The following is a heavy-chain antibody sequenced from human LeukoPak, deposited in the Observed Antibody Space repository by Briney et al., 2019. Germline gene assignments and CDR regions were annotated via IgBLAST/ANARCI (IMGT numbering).Heavy chain of an antibody. J-gene: IGHJ4*02. CDR1: GFTFSDYW. V-gene: IGHV3-7*01. Sequence: GGSLRLSCAASGFTFSDYWMSWVRQAPGKGLEWVANIKQDGSEKYYVDSVKGRFTISRDNAKNSLHLQMNTLRAEVTAVYYCAKAGYGSGSSSFDQWGQGTLVTVSS. CDR2: IKQDGSEK. D-gene: IGHD3-10*01. CDR3: AKAGYGSGSSSFDQ.